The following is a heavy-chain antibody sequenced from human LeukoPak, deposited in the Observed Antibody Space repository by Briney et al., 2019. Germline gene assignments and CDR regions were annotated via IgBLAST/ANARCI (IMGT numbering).Heavy chain of an antibody. CDR2: INPNSGGT. CDR3: ARGSTRITIFGVVPQNAFDI. CDR1: GCTFTGYY. J-gene: IGHJ3*02. V-gene: IGHV1-2*04. Sequence: ASVKVSCKASGCTFTGYYMHWVRQAPGQGLEWMGWINPNSGGTNYAQKFQGWVTMTRDTSISTAYMELSRLRSDDTAVYYCARGSTRITIFGVVPQNAFDIWGQGTMVTVSS. D-gene: IGHD3-3*01.